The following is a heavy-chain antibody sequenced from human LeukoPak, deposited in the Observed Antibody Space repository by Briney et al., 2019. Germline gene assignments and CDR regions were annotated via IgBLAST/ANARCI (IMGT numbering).Heavy chain of an antibody. V-gene: IGHV3-30-3*01. CDR1: GFTFSSYA. D-gene: IGHD6-13*01. J-gene: IGHJ4*02. CDR3: ARDGTQQLAFDY. CDR2: ISYDGSNK. Sequence: GRSLRLSCAASGFTFSSYAMHWVRQAPGKGLEWVAVISYDGSNKYYADSVKGRFTISRDNSKNTLYLQVNSLRAEDTAVYYCARDGTQQLAFDYWGQGTLVTVSS.